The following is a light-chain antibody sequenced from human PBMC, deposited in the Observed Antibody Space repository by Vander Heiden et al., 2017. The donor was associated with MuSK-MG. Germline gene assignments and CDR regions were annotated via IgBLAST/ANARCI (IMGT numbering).Light chain of an antibody. CDR2: DAS. CDR3: QQRSNWLFT. V-gene: IGKV3-11*01. CDR1: QSVSSY. J-gene: IGKJ3*01. Sequence: EIALTQSPATLCLSPGERATLSCRASQSVSSYLAWYQQKPGQAPRLLIYDASNRATGIPARFSGSGSGTDFTLTISSLEPEDFAVYYCQQRSNWLFTFGPGTKVDIK.